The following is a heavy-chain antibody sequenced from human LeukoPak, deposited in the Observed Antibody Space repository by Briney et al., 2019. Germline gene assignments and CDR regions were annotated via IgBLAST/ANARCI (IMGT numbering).Heavy chain of an antibody. Sequence: SETLSLTCTVSGGSISSSSYYWGWIRQPPGKGLEWIGSIYYSGSTYYNPSLKSRVTISVDTSKNQFSLKLSSVTAADTAVYYCARAEVLPDYYAISGGFDYWGQGTLVTVSS. J-gene: IGHJ4*02. D-gene: IGHD3-10*01. CDR2: IYYSGST. CDR1: GGSISSSSYY. CDR3: ARAEVLPDYYAISGGFDY. V-gene: IGHV4-39*07.